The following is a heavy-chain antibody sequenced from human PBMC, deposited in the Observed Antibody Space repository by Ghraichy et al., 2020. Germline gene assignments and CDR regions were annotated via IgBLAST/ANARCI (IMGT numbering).Heavy chain of an antibody. CDR2: ISYDGNKK. CDR1: GFTLGNYG. D-gene: IGHD3-9*01. CDR3: ASDRGGYDVLAGYYYHYYRMYG. V-gene: IGHV3-30*03. Sequence: GGSLRLSCVGSGFTLGNYGIHWARQAPGKGLEWVALISYDGNKKDYVGSVKGRFTISRDNSKNTVSLQMDSLRNEDTAVYYCASDRGGYDVLAGYYYHYYRMYGWGEGTTVSV. J-gene: IGHJ6*01.